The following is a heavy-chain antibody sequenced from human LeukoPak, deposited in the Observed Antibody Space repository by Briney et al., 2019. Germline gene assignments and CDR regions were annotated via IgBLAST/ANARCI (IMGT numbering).Heavy chain of an antibody. V-gene: IGHV3-11*03. D-gene: IGHD2-8*01. J-gene: IGHJ4*02. CDR3: ARIHLFLDWGLIRGVDF. Sequence: PGGSLRLSCAASGFTFSNYYMTWVRQAPGKGLEWVSYISTSSTYTKYAESVKGRFTISRDDAKNSLYLQMDSLRAEDTAVYYCARIHLFLDWGLIRGVDFWGQGTLVSVSS. CDR2: ISTSSTYT. CDR1: GFTFSNYY.